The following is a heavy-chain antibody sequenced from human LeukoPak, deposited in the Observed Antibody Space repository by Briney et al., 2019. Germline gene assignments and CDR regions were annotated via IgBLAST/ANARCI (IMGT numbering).Heavy chain of an antibody. CDR3: ARGNYYDSSGPLDY. V-gene: IGHV4-4*02. CDR1: GFTVSSTHM. J-gene: IGHJ4*02. Sequence: GSLRLSCEASGFTVSSTHMVWVRQAPGKGLEWIGEIYHSGSTKYNPSLKSRVTISVDKSKNQFSLKLSSVTAADTAVYYCARGNYYDSSGPLDYWGQGNLVTVSS. D-gene: IGHD3-22*01. CDR2: IYHSGST.